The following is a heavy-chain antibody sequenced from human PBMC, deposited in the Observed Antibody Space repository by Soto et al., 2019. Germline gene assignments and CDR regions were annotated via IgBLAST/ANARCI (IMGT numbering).Heavy chain of an antibody. CDR3: ATVQYYSDSSGYYY. CDR1: GFTFSTYG. Sequence: GGSLRLSCAASGFTFSTYGMNWVRQAPRKGLEWVSLISSSGSTMFYADSVKGRFTISRDNAKNSLYLQMNSLRDEDTAVYYCATVQYYSDSSGYYYWGQGTLVTVSS. D-gene: IGHD3-22*01. J-gene: IGHJ4*01. V-gene: IGHV3-48*02. CDR2: ISSSGSTM.